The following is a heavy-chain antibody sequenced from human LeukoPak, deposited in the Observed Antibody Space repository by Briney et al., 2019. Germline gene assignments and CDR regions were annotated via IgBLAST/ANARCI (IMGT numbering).Heavy chain of an antibody. CDR3: ARGYYYGSGRYYKQAGYYYMDV. J-gene: IGHJ6*03. CDR1: GYTFTGYY. Sequence: ASVKVSCKASGYTFTGYYMHWVRQAPGQGLEWMGWINPNSGGTNYAQKFQGRVTMTRDTSISTAYMELSRLRSDDTAVYYCARGYYYGSGRYYKQAGYYYMDVWGKGTTVTISS. D-gene: IGHD3-10*01. CDR2: INPNSGGT. V-gene: IGHV1-2*02.